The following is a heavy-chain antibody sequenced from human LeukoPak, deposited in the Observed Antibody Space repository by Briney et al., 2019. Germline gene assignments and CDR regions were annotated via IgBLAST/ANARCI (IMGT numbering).Heavy chain of an antibody. CDR3: AGDVTSTPYLKLDY. CDR2: MTPDSGDT. D-gene: IGHD2/OR15-2a*01. CDR1: GYIFTVYH. J-gene: IGHJ4*02. V-gene: IGHV1-2*06. Sequence: ASVKVSCKATGYIFTVYHIHWVRQAPGQEPEWMGRMTPDSGDTNYALQFQGRVTMTRDPSISTAYMDLSRLTSDDTAVYYCAGDVTSTPYLKLDYWGQGTLVTVSS.